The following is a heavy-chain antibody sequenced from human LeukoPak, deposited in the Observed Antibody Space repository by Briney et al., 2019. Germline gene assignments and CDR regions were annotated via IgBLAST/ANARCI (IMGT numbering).Heavy chain of an antibody. D-gene: IGHD3-22*01. J-gene: IGHJ4*02. Sequence: PGGSLRLSCTASGFIFSNYAMSWVRQAPGKGLEWVSGLSGSGANTHYADSVKGRFTISRDNFKNTLYLQMNSLRAEDTGLYYCARHTSGNLQPFDYWGQGTLVTVSS. CDR1: GFIFSNYA. CDR2: LSGSGANT. CDR3: ARHTSGNLQPFDY. V-gene: IGHV3-23*01.